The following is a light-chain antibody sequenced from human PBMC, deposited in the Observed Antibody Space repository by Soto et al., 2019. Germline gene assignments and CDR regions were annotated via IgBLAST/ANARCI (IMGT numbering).Light chain of an antibody. Sequence: QSALTQPPSVSGSPGQSVTISCTGTSSDVGSYTRVSWYQQPPGTAPKLMIYEVSNRPSGGPDRFSGSKSGNTAALPISGLQAGDEADYYCSLYTSSSTPWVFGGGTKLTVL. J-gene: IGLJ3*02. V-gene: IGLV2-18*01. CDR1: SSDVGSYTR. CDR2: EVS. CDR3: SLYTSSSTPWV.